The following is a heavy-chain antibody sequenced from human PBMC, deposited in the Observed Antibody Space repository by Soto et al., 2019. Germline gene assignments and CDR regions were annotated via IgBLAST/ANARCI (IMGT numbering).Heavy chain of an antibody. CDR1: GLTFRSYW. J-gene: IGHJ3*02. V-gene: IGHV3-74*01. CDR2: INTDGSAT. CDR3: ARVLKSSGWDNDVFDI. Sequence: GGSLRLSCAASGLTFRSYWMHWVRQAPGKGLVWVSRINTDGSATKYADSVKGRFIISRDNAENTMYLQMNSLRVEDTAVYYCARVLKSSGWDNDVFDIWGQGTVVTVSS. D-gene: IGHD6-19*01.